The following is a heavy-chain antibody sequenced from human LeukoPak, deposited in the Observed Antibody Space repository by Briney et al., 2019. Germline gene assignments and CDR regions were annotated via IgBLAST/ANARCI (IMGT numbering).Heavy chain of an antibody. Sequence: GASVKVSCKASGYTFTGYYMHWVRQAPGQGLEWMGWINPNSGGTNYAQKFQGRVTMTRDTSISTAYMELSRLRSDDTAMYYCARDSLTAAGNSYYYYYYMDVWGKGTTVTVSS. CDR3: ARDSLTAAGNSYYYYYYMDV. V-gene: IGHV1-2*02. D-gene: IGHD6-13*01. CDR2: INPNSGGT. CDR1: GYTFTGYY. J-gene: IGHJ6*03.